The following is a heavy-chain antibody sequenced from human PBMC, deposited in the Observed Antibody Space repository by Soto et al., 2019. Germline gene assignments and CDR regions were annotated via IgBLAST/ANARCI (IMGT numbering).Heavy chain of an antibody. D-gene: IGHD6-19*01. Sequence: EVQLLESGGGLVQPGGSLRLSCAASGLTFSSYALSWLRQAPEKGLEWVSAISGSGGSTYYADSVKGRFTIPRDNSKNTLYLEMNTLSAEDTAVYYCAKWAGVRLEFDPWGQGTLVTVSS. V-gene: IGHV3-23*01. CDR1: GLTFSSYA. J-gene: IGHJ5*02. CDR2: ISGSGGST. CDR3: AKWAGVRLEFDP.